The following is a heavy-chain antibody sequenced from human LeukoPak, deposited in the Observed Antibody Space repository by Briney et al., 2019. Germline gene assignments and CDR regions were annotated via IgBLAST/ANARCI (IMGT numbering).Heavy chain of an antibody. CDR1: GFTFTSSA. J-gene: IGHJ6*03. V-gene: IGHV1-58*02. D-gene: IGHD6-19*01. Sequence: GASVNVSCKASGFTFTSSAMQWVRQARAQRLEWIGWIVVDSGNTNYAQKFQERVTITRDMSTSTAYMELSSLRSEDTAVYYCAASSHSSGYSVYHYMDVWGKGTTVTVSS. CDR3: AASSHSSGYSVYHYMDV. CDR2: IVVDSGNT.